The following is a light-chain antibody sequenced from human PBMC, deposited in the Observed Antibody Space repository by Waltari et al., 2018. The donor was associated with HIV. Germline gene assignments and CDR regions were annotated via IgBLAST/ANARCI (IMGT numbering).Light chain of an antibody. CDR3: QQYNNWPLT. Sequence: EIVMTQSPATLYAAPGERATLSCRASKSVSRKLAWYRQKPGQTPRLLIYRASTRATGIPARFSGGGSWTEFTLTISSLQSEDFAVYYCQQYNNWPLTFGGGTRVEI. J-gene: IGKJ4*01. V-gene: IGKV3-15*01. CDR1: KSVSRK. CDR2: RAS.